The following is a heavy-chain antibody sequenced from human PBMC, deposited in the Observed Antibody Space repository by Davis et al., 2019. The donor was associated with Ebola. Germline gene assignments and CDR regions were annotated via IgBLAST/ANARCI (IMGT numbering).Heavy chain of an antibody. V-gene: IGHV4-59*01. Sequence: MPGGSLRLSCTVSGGSISSYYWSWIRQPPGKGLEWIGYIDYSGSPNYNPSLKSRVTMSVDTSKNQFSLKMSSVTAADTAVYYCARGIEYWGQGTLVTVSS. CDR2: IDYSGSP. CDR1: GGSISSYY. J-gene: IGHJ4*02. CDR3: ARGIEY.